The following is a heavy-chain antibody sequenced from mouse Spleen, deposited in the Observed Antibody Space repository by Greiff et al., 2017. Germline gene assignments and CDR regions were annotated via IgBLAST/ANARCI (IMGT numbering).Heavy chain of an antibody. Sequence: EVMLVESGGGLVKLGGSLKLSCAASGFTFSSYAMSWVRQTPEKRLEWVATISSGGGNTYYPDSVKGRFTISRDNAKNTLYLQMSSLKSEDTAMYFCAREDYYGNYAMDYWGQGTSVTVSS. CDR3: AREDYYGNYAMDY. CDR1: GFTFSSYA. J-gene: IGHJ4*01. CDR2: ISSGGGNT. D-gene: IGHD2-1*01. V-gene: IGHV5-9*01.